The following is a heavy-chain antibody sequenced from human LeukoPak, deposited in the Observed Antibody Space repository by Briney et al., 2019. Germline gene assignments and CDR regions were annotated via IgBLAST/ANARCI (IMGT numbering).Heavy chain of an antibody. D-gene: IGHD5-12*01. Sequence: SETLSLTCAVYGGSFSGYYWSWIRQPPGKGLEWIWEINHSGSTNYNPSLKSRVTISVDTSKNQFSLKLSSVTAADTAVYYCARSLGGYIDWGQGTLVTVSS. CDR1: GGSFSGYY. V-gene: IGHV4-34*01. J-gene: IGHJ4*02. CDR3: ARSLGGYID. CDR2: INHSGST.